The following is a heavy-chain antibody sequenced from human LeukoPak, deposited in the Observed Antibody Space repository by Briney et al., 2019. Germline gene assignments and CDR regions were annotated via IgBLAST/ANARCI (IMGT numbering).Heavy chain of an antibody. CDR1: GFTFSSYA. J-gene: IGHJ6*02. CDR3: AKEVRYCSGGSCYFYYYYYGMDV. CDR2: ISYDGSNK. V-gene: IGHV3-30-3*01. Sequence: GGSLRLSCAASGFTFSSYAMHWVRQAPGKGLEWVAVISYDGSNKYYADSVKGRFTISRDNSKNTLYLQMNSLRAEDTAVYYCAKEVRYCSGGSCYFYYYYYGMDVWGQGTTVTVSS. D-gene: IGHD2-15*01.